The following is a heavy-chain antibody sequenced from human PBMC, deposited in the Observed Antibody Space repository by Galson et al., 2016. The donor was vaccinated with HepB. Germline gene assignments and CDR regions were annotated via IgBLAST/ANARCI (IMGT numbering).Heavy chain of an antibody. V-gene: IGHV3-23*01. CDR1: GFTFSSYA. J-gene: IGHJ4*02. Sequence: SLRLSCAASGFTFSSYAMSWVRQAPGKGLEWVSAISGSGGSTYYADPVKGRFTISRDNSKNTLYLQMNSLRAEDTAVYYCARAFSETAVGNLDHWGQGTQVIVSA. D-gene: IGHD2-2*01. CDR3: ARAFSETAVGNLDH. CDR2: ISGSGGST.